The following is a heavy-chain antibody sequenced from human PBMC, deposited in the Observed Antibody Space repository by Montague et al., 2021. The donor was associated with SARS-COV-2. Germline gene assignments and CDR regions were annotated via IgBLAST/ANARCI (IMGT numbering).Heavy chain of an antibody. CDR1: GFSLSTSGMC. CDR3: ARIRPDSSGYYYYGADAFDI. J-gene: IGHJ3*02. CDR2: IDWDDDK. D-gene: IGHD3-22*01. V-gene: IGHV2-70*01. Sequence: VKPTQTLTLTCTFSGFSLSTSGMCVSWIRQPPGKALEWLALIDWDDDKYYSTSLKTRLTISKDTSKNQVVLTMTNMGPVDTATCYCARIRPDSSGYYYYGADAFDIWGQGTMVTVSS.